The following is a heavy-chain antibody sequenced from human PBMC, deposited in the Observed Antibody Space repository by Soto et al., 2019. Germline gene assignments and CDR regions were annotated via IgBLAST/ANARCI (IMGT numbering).Heavy chain of an antibody. CDR3: ARDYSLSSPLDFDY. CDR2: IWYDGSNK. CDR1: GFTFSSYG. V-gene: IGHV3-33*01. Sequence: GGSLRLSCAASGFTFSSYGMHWVRQAPGKGLEWVAVIWYDGSNKYYADSVKGRFTISRDNSKNTLYLQMNSLRAEDTAVYYCARDYSLSSPLDFDYWGQGTLVTVSS. J-gene: IGHJ4*02. D-gene: IGHD2-15*01.